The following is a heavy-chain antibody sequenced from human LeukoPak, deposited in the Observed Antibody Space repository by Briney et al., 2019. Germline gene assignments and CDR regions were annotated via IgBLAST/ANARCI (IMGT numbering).Heavy chain of an antibody. V-gene: IGHV4-38-2*02. CDR3: ARGLGTYGSGIIRLDAFDI. Sequence: SETLSLTCTVSGYSISSGYYWGWIRQPPGKGLEWIGSIYHSGSTYYNPSLKSRVTISVDTSKNQFSLKLSSVTAADTAVYYCARGLGTYGSGIIRLDAFDIWGQGTMVTVSS. CDR2: IYHSGST. CDR1: GYSISSGYY. J-gene: IGHJ3*02. D-gene: IGHD3-10*01.